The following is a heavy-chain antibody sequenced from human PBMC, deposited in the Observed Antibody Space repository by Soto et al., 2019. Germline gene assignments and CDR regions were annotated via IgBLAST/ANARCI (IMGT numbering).Heavy chain of an antibody. J-gene: IGHJ6*02. CDR3: AKGREQQLVRIGMDV. D-gene: IGHD6-13*01. V-gene: IGHV3-30*18. CDR1: GFTFSSYG. Sequence: QVQLGESGGGVVQPGRSLILSCAASGFTFSSYGTHWVRQAPGKGLEWVAVISFDGINKYYADSVKGRFTISRDNSKNTLYLQMDSLRAEDTAVYYCAKGREQQLVRIGMDVWGQGTTVTVCS. CDR2: ISFDGINK.